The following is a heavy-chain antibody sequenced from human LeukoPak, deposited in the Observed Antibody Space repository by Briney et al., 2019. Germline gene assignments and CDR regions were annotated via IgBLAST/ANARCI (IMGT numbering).Heavy chain of an antibody. CDR3: ARKRADSSGYYLDY. CDR2: IYYGGST. CDR1: GGSVSIYY. D-gene: IGHD3-22*01. V-gene: IGHV4-59*02. Sequence: PSETLSLTCTVSGGSVSIYYWSWIRQPPGKGLEWIGYIYYGGSTNYNPSLKSRVTTSVDRSKNQFSLKLSSVTAADTAVYYCARKRADSSGYYLDYWGQGTLVTVSS. J-gene: IGHJ4*02.